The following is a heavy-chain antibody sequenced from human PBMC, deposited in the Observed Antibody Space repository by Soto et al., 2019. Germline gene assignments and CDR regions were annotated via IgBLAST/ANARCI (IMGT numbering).Heavy chain of an antibody. CDR1: GDSLGNYY. CDR2: VSSSGNT. D-gene: IGHD3-9*01. J-gene: IGHJ6*02. CDR3: ARADYEILTGSYAMDV. V-gene: IGHV4-4*07. Sequence: PSETLSLTFTVSGDSLGNYYWFWIRQPVGKGLEWIGRVSSSGNTNANPTLNSRATMSIDTSKNQSSLRLRSVTAADTAVYYCARADYEILTGSYAMDVWGQGTTVTVSS.